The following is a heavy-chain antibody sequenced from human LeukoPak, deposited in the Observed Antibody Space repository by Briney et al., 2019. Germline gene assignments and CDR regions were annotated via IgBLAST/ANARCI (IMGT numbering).Heavy chain of an antibody. D-gene: IGHD3-3*01. CDR1: GYSISSAYY. J-gene: IGHJ4*02. Sequence: SETLSLTCTVSGYSISSAYYWAWIRQPPGKGLECIGNIHYTGSTYYTPSLKSRVTISLDTSKNQFSLKLSSVTAADTAVYYCARGLASGYPPVPFDSWGQGTLVTVSS. CDR2: IHYTGST. V-gene: IGHV4-38-2*02. CDR3: ARGLASGYPPVPFDS.